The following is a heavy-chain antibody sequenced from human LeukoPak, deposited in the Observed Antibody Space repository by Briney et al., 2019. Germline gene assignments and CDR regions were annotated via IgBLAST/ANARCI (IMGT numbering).Heavy chain of an antibody. CDR2: IDSSGST. CDR1: GGSISSGSDY. V-gene: IGHV4-61*10. J-gene: IGHJ4*02. D-gene: IGHD6-13*01. CDR3: ARDVSSWLDS. Sequence: PSETLSLTCTVSGGSISSGSDYWSWTRQPAGKGLEWIGRIDSSGSTSYNPSLKSRVTISEDTSKNQFSLKLSSVTAADTAVYYCARDVSSWLDSWGQGTLVTVS.